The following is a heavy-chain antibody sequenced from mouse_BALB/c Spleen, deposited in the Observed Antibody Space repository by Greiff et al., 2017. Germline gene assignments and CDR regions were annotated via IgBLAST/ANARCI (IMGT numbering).Heavy chain of an antibody. CDR3: ARGLDGPYYAMDY. J-gene: IGHJ4*01. V-gene: IGHV5-6-5*01. D-gene: IGHD2-3*01. CDR2: ISSGGST. CDR1: GFTFSSYA. Sequence: EVKLMESGGGLVKPGGSLKLSCAASGFTFSSYAMSWVRQTPEKRLEWVASISSGGSTYYPDSVKGRFTISRDNARNILYLQMSSLRSEDTAMYYCARGLDGPYYAMDYWGQGTSVTVSS.